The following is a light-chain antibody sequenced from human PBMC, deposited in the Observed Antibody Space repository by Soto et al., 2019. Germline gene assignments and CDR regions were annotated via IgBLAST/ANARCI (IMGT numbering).Light chain of an antibody. CDR2: AAS. V-gene: IGKV1-6*01. J-gene: IGKJ1*01. CDR1: QDIGND. Sequence: ATQMTQSPSSLSASVGDRVTITCRASQDIGNDLGWYQQKPGKAPNLLIYAASSLQSGVPSRFSGSGSGTDFTLTISSLQPEDCATYYCLQYYTFSGTFGQGTKVEIK. CDR3: LQYYTFSGT.